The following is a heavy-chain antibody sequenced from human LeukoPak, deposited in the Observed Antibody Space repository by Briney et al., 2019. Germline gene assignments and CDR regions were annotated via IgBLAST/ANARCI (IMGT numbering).Heavy chain of an antibody. CDR2: IDETGTRT. J-gene: IGHJ4*02. V-gene: IGHV3-23*01. CDR1: GFTFGSHG. Sequence: GGSLRLSCAASGFTFGSHGMSWARRTPGRGLEWVTTIDETGTRTHYADSVKGRFTISRDNSRNTLYLQMNSLRVEDTAIYFCTKGDGGWYPIDYWGQGTLVTVSS. CDR3: TKGDGGWYPIDY. D-gene: IGHD6-19*01.